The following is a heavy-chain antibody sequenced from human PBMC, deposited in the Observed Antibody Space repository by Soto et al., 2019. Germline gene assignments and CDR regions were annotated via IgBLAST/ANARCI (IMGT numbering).Heavy chain of an antibody. Sequence: ASVKVSCKASGYTFTRLHMHWVRQATGQGLEWMGIVNPNDGSTTYAQQFQGRLTMTRDTSTSTVYMFLSSLRSEDTAMYYCARGDYYGSSGPLDIWGQGTMVTV. D-gene: IGHD3-10*01. CDR2: VNPNDGST. V-gene: IGHV1-46*01. CDR1: GYTFTRLH. J-gene: IGHJ3*02. CDR3: ARGDYYGSSGPLDI.